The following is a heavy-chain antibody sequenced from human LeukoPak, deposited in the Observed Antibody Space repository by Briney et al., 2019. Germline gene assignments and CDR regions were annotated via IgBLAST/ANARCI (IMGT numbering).Heavy chain of an antibody. J-gene: IGHJ4*02. D-gene: IGHD5-24*01. Sequence: SETLSLTCTVSGGSISSYYWSWIRQPPGKGLEWIGYIYYSGSTNYNPSLKSRVAISVDTSKNQFSLKLSSVTAADTAVYYCARLYMANSPLRYWGQGTLVTVSS. V-gene: IGHV4-59*01. CDR2: IYYSGST. CDR3: ARLYMANSPLRY. CDR1: GGSISSYY.